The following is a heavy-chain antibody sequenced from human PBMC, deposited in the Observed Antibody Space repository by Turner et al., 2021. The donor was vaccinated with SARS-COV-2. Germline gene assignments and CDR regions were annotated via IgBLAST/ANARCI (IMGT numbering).Heavy chain of an antibody. V-gene: IGHV4-39*01. Sequence: QLRLQESGPGLVKPSETLSLTCTVSGGSISSSTYYWGWIRQPPGKGLEWIGSMYYSGSTYYNPSLKSRVTISVDTSKNQFSLKLSSVTAADTAVYYCARLDYDFWSGYYTGWFDPWGQGTLVTVSS. D-gene: IGHD3-3*01. CDR3: ARLDYDFWSGYYTGWFDP. CDR1: GGSISSSTYY. CDR2: MYYSGST. J-gene: IGHJ5*02.